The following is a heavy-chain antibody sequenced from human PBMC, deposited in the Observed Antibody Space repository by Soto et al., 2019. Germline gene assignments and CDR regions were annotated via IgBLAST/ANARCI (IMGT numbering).Heavy chain of an antibody. D-gene: IGHD3-22*01. V-gene: IGHV3-23*01. Sequence: GGSLRLSCAASGFTFSSYAMSWVRQAPGKGLEWVSAISGSGGSTYYADSVKGRFTISRDNSKNTLYLQMNSLRAEDTAVYYCAKDLASSAIDRVPNRFDYWGQGTLVTVSS. J-gene: IGHJ4*02. CDR1: GFTFSSYA. CDR3: AKDLASSAIDRVPNRFDY. CDR2: ISGSGGST.